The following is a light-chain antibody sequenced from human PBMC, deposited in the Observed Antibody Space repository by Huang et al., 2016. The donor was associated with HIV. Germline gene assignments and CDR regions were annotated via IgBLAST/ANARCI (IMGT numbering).Light chain of an antibody. CDR3: QQSNTIPWT. CDR2: GAS. V-gene: IGKV1-39*01. CDR1: QGISSY. Sequence: DIQMTQSPSSLSASVGDRVTISCRASQGISSYLNWYQHNPGESPRLLIYGASTLQTGVPSRCSGSGSGTYFTLTISSLRPEDFATYYCQQSNTIPWTFGQGTRV. J-gene: IGKJ1*01.